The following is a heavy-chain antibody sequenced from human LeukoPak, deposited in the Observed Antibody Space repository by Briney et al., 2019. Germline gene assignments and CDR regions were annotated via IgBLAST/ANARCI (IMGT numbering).Heavy chain of an antibody. J-gene: IGHJ6*04. D-gene: IGHD3-3*01. Sequence: GGSLRLSCAASGFTFSNAWMSWVRQAPGKGLEWVDRIKSKTDGGTTDYAAPVKGRFTISRDDSKNTLYLQMNSLKTEDTAVYYCTTPEAVLYDFWSGYISAPVWGKGTTVTVSS. CDR1: GFTFSNAW. V-gene: IGHV3-15*01. CDR2: IKSKTDGGTT. CDR3: TTPEAVLYDFWSGYISAPV.